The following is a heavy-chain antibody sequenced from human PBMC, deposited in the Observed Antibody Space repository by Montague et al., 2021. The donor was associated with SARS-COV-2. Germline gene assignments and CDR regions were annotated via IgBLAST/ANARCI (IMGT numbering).Heavy chain of an antibody. Sequence: SETLSLTCTVSRGSLRLTSYHWGWIRQPPGKGLEWIGSIYHTGSTYYDPSLESRVTMPVDNSKNQFPLMLTSVTAADTAVYYCANFYSGSYNYWGHGSLVTVSS. J-gene: IGHJ4*01. CDR2: IYHTGST. D-gene: IGHD1-26*01. V-gene: IGHV4-39*01. CDR3: ANFYSGSYNY. CDR1: RGSLRLTSYH.